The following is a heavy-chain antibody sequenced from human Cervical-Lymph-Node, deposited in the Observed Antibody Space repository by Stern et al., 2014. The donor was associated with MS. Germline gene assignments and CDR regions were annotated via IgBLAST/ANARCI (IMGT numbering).Heavy chain of an antibody. D-gene: IGHD2-15*01. CDR1: GYTFTSSG. J-gene: IGHJ3*02. CDR2: ISAYNGNA. CDR3: ARGLLGSENAFDI. V-gene: IGHV1-18*01. Sequence: QVQLVPSGDEVTKPGASVKVSCKASGYTFTSSGISWGRQAPGHGLEWMGCISAYNGNANDAQKLQGRVTMTTDTSTSTAYMELRSLRSDDTAVYYCARGLLGSENAFDIWGQGTMVTVSS.